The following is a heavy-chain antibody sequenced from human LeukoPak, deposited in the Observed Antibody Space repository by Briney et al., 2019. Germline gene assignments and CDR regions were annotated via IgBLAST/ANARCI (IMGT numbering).Heavy chain of an antibody. Sequence: GGSLRLSCAASGFTFSSYGMHWVRQAPGKGLEWVAVISYDGSNKYYADSVKGRFTISRDNSKNTLYLQMNSLRAEDTAVYYCANLWFGEFYGMDVWGQGTTVTVSS. CDR3: ANLWFGEFYGMDV. CDR2: ISYDGSNK. CDR1: GFTFSSYG. V-gene: IGHV3-30*18. J-gene: IGHJ6*02. D-gene: IGHD3-10*01.